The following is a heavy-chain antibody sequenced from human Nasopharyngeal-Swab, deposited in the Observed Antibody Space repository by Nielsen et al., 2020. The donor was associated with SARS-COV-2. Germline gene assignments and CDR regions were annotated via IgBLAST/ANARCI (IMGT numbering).Heavy chain of an antibody. D-gene: IGHD5-12*01. J-gene: IGHJ6*03. V-gene: IGHV1-24*01. CDR2: FDPEDGET. CDR3: ATTGYHHHYYYMDV. Sequence: WVRQAPGQGLEWMGGFDPEDGETIYAQKFQGRVTMTEDTSTDTAYMELSSLRSEDTAVYYCATTGYHHHYYYMDVWGKGTTVTVSS.